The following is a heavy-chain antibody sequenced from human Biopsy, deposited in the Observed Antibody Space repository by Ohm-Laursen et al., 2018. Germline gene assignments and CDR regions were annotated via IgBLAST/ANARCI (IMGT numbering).Heavy chain of an antibody. CDR2: IYYSGTT. V-gene: IGHV4-59*01. CDR3: ARVRGGFLEWFDY. J-gene: IGHJ5*01. D-gene: IGHD3-3*01. CDR1: GESMGTYY. Sequence: GTLSLTCTVSGESMGTYYWTWIRQPPGKGLEWIASIYYSGTTNKNPSLKSRVTISVDTSKRQFYLELSSVTEADTAIYYCARVRGGFLEWFDYWGQGTLITVSS.